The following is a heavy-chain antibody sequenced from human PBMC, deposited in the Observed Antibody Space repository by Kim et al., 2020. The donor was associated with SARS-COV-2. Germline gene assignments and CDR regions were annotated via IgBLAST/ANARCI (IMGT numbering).Heavy chain of an antibody. CDR3: ARENPVSVDY. CDR2: NT. D-gene: IGHD2-8*01. V-gene: IGHV1-18*01. J-gene: IGHJ4*02. Sequence: NTTYAPNLQGRVTMTTDTATSTAYMELRSLRSDDTAVYYCARENPVSVDYWGQGTLVTVSS.